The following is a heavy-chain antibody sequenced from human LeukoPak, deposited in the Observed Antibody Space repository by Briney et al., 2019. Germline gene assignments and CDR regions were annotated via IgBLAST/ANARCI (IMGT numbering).Heavy chain of an antibody. J-gene: IGHJ4*02. CDR1: GFTFSSYA. CDR3: ARETSGHDY. D-gene: IGHD6-19*01. Sequence: GGSLRLSCAASGFTFSSYAMSGVRQAPGKGREWVSTVSGSGDGTYYADSVKGRFTISRDNSKNTLYLQMNSLRGEDTAVYYCARETSGHDYWGQGTLVTVSS. V-gene: IGHV3-23*01. CDR2: VSGSGDGT.